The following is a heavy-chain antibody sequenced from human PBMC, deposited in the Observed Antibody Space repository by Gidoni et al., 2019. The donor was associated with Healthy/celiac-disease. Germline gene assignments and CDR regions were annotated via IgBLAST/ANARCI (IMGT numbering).Heavy chain of an antibody. V-gene: IGHV3-9*01. CDR1: GFTFDDYA. J-gene: IGHJ6*02. Sequence: EVQLVESGGGLVQPGRSLRLSCAASGFTFDDYAMHWVRQAPGKGLEWVSGISWNSGSIGYADSVKGRFTISRDNAKNSLYLQMNSLRAEDTALYYCAKDIYYDYYYGMDVWGQGTTVTVSS. CDR3: AKDIYYDYYYGMDV. CDR2: ISWNSGSI.